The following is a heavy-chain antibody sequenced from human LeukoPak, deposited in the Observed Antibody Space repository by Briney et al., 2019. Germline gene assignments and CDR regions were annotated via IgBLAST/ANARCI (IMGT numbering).Heavy chain of an antibody. Sequence: GASVKVSCKASGGTFSSYEISWVRQAPGQGLEWMGGIIPMFGTAKYAQKFQGRVTITTDKSTSTAYMELSSLRSEDTAVYYCASGTTDIVVVPATLRNYYFDYWGQGTLATVSS. D-gene: IGHD2-2*01. CDR2: IIPMFGTA. V-gene: IGHV1-69*05. CDR1: GGTFSSYE. J-gene: IGHJ4*02. CDR3: ASGTTDIVVVPATLRNYYFDY.